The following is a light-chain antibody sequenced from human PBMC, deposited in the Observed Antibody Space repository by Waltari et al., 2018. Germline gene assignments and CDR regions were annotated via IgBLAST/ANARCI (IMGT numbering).Light chain of an antibody. J-gene: IGKJ3*01. Sequence: IVLTQSPATLSVSPGARATLSCRADQRISNNVAWYQQKPGQAPRLLIYYASTRATGIPDRFSGSGSGTEFILTITSLQAEDSAVYYCQQYSNWHDTFGHGTTLDIK. CDR2: YAS. V-gene: IGKV3-15*01. CDR3: QQYSNWHDT. CDR1: QRISNN.